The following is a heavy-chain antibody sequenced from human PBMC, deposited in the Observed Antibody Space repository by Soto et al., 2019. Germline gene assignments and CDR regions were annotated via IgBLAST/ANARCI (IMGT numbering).Heavy chain of an antibody. CDR3: ARDLISIGVYSSSRTLDY. CDR1: GFTFSSYS. J-gene: IGHJ4*02. D-gene: IGHD6-6*01. V-gene: IGHV3-21*01. Sequence: EVQLVESGGGLVKPGGSLRLSCAASGFTFSSYSMNWVRQAPGKGLEWVSSISSSSSYIYYADSVKGRFTISRDNAKNSLYLQMNSLRAEDTAVYYCARDLISIGVYSSSRTLDYWGQGTLVTVSS. CDR2: ISSSSSYI.